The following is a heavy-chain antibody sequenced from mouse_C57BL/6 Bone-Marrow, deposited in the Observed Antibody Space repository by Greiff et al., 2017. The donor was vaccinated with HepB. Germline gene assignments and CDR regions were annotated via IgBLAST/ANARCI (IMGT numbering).Heavy chain of an antibody. J-gene: IGHJ3*01. CDR3: ARENWGAWFAY. D-gene: IGHD4-1*01. V-gene: IGHV3-6*01. CDR2: ISYDGSN. Sequence: ESGPGLVKPSQSLSLTCSVTGYSITSGYYWNWIRQFPGNKLEWMGYISYDGSNNYNPSLKNRISITRDTSKNQFFLKLNSVTTEDTATYYCARENWGAWFAYWGQGTLVTVSA. CDR1: GYSITSGYY.